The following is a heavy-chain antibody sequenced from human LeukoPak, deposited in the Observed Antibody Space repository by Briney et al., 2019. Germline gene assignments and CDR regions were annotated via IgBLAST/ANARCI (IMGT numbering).Heavy chain of an antibody. Sequence: ASVKVSCKASGYIFTDYYIHWVRQAPGQGLEWMGWINPDIGGTDYAQKFQGRVTMTRDTSISTAYMELSSLRSDDTAVYYCARVDRHSRGYYLRYFHHWGQGTLVTVSS. CDR3: ARVDRHSRGYYLRYFHH. J-gene: IGHJ1*01. V-gene: IGHV1-2*02. D-gene: IGHD3-22*01. CDR1: GYIFTDYY. CDR2: INPDIGGT.